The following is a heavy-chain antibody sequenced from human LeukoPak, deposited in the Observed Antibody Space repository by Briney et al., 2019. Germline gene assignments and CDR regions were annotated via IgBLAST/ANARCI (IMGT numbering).Heavy chain of an antibody. Sequence: GGSLRLSCAVSGFTFNNYWMHWVRQAPGKGLVWVSRINTDGTTTTYADSVKGRFTISRDNAKNTLHLQMNSLRVEDTAVYYCVSDHTGHDDYWGQGTLVTVSS. V-gene: IGHV3-74*01. D-gene: IGHD1-1*01. CDR2: INTDGTTT. CDR1: GFTFNNYW. J-gene: IGHJ4*02. CDR3: VSDHTGHDDY.